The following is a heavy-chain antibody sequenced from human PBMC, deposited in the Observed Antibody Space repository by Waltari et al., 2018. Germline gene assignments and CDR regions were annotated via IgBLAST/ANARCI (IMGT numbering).Heavy chain of an antibody. CDR2: IIPILGIA. CDR1: GGTFSSYA. D-gene: IGHD3-22*01. J-gene: IGHJ6*03. Sequence: QVQLVQSGAEVKKPGSSVKVSCKASGGTFSSYAISWVRQAPGQGLEWMGGIIPILGIANYAQKFQGRVTITADKSTSTAYMELSSLRSEDTAVYYCARDTPYSGYDPHYYDSSGPYYYYYMDVWGKGTTVTVSS. V-gene: IGHV1-69*10. CDR3: ARDTPYSGYDPHYYDSSGPYYYYYMDV.